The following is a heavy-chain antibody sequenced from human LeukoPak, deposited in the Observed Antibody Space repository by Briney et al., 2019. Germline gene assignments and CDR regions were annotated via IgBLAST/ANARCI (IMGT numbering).Heavy chain of an antibody. V-gene: IGHV4-34*01. Sequence: SETLSLTCAVYGGSFSGYYWSWIRQPPGKGLEWIGEINHSGSTNYNPSLKSRVTTSVDTSKNQFSLKLSSVTAADTAVYYCARGGGRSMVRGVIPKSFDYWGQGTLVTVSS. CDR1: GGSFSGYY. CDR2: INHSGST. D-gene: IGHD3-10*01. CDR3: ARGGGRSMVRGVIPKSFDY. J-gene: IGHJ4*02.